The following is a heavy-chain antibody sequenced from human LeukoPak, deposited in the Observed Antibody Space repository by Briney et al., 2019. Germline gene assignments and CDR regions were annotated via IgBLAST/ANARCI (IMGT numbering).Heavy chain of an antibody. CDR3: ARRGTSGWAYYFDF. CDR1: GDSISSSSNY. J-gene: IGHJ4*02. D-gene: IGHD6-19*01. Sequence: SETLSLTCDVSGDSISSSSNYWGWVRHLPGKGLEWIGSVYRSGSTYYNPSLKSRVTISVDTSKNQFTLNLTSVTAADTAVYHCARRGTSGWAYYFDFWGPGSLLAVSS. CDR2: VYRSGST. V-gene: IGHV4-39*01.